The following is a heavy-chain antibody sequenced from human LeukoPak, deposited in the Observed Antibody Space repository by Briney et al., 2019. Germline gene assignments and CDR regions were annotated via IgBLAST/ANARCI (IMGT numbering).Heavy chain of an antibody. CDR2: VYYSGST. CDR1: GGSVSHFY. J-gene: IGHJ5*02. V-gene: IGHV4-39*01. Sequence: PSETLSLTCTVSGGSVSHFYWGWIRQPPGKGLEWIGSVYYSGSTYYNPSLKSRVTISVDTSKNQFSLKLSSVTAADTAVYYCARLPLYGSGSLTFDPWGQGTLVTVSS. D-gene: IGHD3-10*01. CDR3: ARLPLYGSGSLTFDP.